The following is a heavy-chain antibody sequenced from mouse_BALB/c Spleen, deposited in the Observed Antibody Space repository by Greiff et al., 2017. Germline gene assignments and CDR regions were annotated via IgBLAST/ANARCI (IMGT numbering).Heavy chain of an antibody. D-gene: IGHD1-1*01. J-gene: IGHJ4*01. CDR3: ARLITTVVDYYAMDY. CDR2: ILPGSGST. V-gene: IGHV1-9*01. Sequence: QVQLQQSGAELMKPGASVKISRKATGYTFSSYWIEWVKQRPGHGLEWIGEILPGSGSTNYNEKFKGKATFTADTSSNTAYMQLSSLTSEDSAVYYCARLITTVVDYYAMDYWGQGTSVTVSS. CDR1: GYTFSSYW.